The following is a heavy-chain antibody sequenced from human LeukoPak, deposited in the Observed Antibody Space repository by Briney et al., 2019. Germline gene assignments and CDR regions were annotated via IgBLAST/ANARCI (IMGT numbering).Heavy chain of an antibody. J-gene: IGHJ6*03. Sequence: ASVKVSCKASRYTFTGYYMHWVRQAPGQGPEWMGVISPSGGSTTYAQKFQGRVTLTRDMSTSTDYLELSSLRSEDTAVYYCARDGALKGRYQLLFRPNYYMDVWGKGTTVTVSS. D-gene: IGHD2-2*01. CDR1: RYTFTGYY. CDR2: ISPSGGST. CDR3: ARDGALKGRYQLLFRPNYYMDV. V-gene: IGHV1-46*01.